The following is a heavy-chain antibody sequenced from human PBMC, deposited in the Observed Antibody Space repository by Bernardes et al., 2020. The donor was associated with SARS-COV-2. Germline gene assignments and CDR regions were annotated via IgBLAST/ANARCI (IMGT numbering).Heavy chain of an antibody. V-gene: IGHV1-46*01. J-gene: IGHJ6*02. D-gene: IGHD5-12*01. Sequence: ASVKVSCKASGYTFTSYYIHWVRQAPGQGLEWMGIINPSGGSTRYAQKFQGRVTMTRDTSTSTVSMELSSLRSEDTAIYYCARDTRWLRDYYYGMDGWGQGTTGIVSS. CDR2: INPSGGST. CDR3: ARDTRWLRDYYYGMDG. CDR1: GYTFTSYY.